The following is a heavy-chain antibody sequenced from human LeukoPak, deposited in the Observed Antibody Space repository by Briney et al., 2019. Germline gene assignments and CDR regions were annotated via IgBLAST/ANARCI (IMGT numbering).Heavy chain of an antibody. V-gene: IGHV1-2*06. D-gene: IGHD4-17*01. CDR2: INPNSGGT. J-gene: IGHJ6*02. CDR3: ARVKDYGDVYYYYGMDV. Sequence: ASVKVSCKASGYTFTSYYVHWVRQAPGQGLEWMGRINPNSGGTNYAQKFQGRVTMTRDTSISTAYMELSRLRSDDTAVYYCARVKDYGDVYYYYGMDVWGQGTTVTVSS. CDR1: GYTFTSYY.